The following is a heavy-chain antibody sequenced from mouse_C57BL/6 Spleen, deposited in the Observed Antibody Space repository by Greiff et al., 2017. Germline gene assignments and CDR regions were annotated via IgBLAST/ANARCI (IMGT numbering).Heavy chain of an antibody. J-gene: IGHJ2*01. Sequence: EVKVEESGGGLVKPGGSLKLSCAASGFTFSSYAMSWVRQTPEKRLEWVATISDGGSYTYYPDNVKGRFTISRDNAKNNLYLQMSHLKSEDTAMYYCARDYYYGSRRRGYFDYWGQGTTLTVSS. CDR2: ISDGGSYT. D-gene: IGHD1-1*01. CDR1: GFTFSSYA. V-gene: IGHV5-4*01. CDR3: ARDYYYGSRRRGYFDY.